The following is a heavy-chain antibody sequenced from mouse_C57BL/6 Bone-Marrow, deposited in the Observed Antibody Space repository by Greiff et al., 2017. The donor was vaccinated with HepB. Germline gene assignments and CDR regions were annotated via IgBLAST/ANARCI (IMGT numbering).Heavy chain of an antibody. CDR1: YFAFMASA. CDR2: FTMYSDAT. J-gene: IGHJ4*01. V-gene: IGHV1-49*01. CDR3: ARAGRVGDYGYYAMDY. Sequence: VVESGAELVRPGSSVKLSCKDSYFAFMASAMHWVKQRPGHGLEWIGSFTMYSDATEYSENFKGKATLTANTSSSTAYMELSSLTSEDSAVYYCARAGRVGDYGYYAMDYWGQGTSVTVSS. D-gene: IGHD2-4*01.